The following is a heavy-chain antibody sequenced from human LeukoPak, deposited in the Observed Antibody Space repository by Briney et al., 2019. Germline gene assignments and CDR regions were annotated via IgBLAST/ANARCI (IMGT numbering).Heavy chain of an antibody. D-gene: IGHD3-16*01. CDR1: GGSISSGGYY. CDR3: ARDLVRAGPMGDGDY. CDR2: IYYSGST. J-gene: IGHJ4*02. V-gene: IGHV4-31*03. Sequence: SQTLSLTCTVSGGSISSGGYYWSWIRQHPGKGLEWIGYIYYSGSTYYNPSLKSRVTISVDTSKNQFSLKLSSVTAADTAVYYCARDLVRAGPMGDGDYWGQGTLVTVSS.